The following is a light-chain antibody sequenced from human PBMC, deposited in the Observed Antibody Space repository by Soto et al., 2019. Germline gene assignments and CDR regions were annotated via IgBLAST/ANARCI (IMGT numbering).Light chain of an antibody. V-gene: IGLV4-69*01. Sequence: QPVLTQSPSASASLGASVKLTCTLSSGHSSYAIAWHQQQPEKGPRYLMKLNSDGSHSKGDGIPDRFSGSSSGAERYLTISSLQSEDEADYYCQTWGTGFWVFGGGTKL. CDR2: LNSDGSH. J-gene: IGLJ3*02. CDR3: QTWGTGFWV. CDR1: SGHSSYA.